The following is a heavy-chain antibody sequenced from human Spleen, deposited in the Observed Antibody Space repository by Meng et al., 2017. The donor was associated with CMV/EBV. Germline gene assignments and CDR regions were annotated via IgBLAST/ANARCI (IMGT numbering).Heavy chain of an antibody. Sequence: GGSLRLSCAASGFSFSSYAMSWVRQAPGKGLEWVSVISGSGDSTYYADSVKGRFTISRDNSKSTLYLQVNSLRAGDTAVYYCARPHLGYCSSTSCYNYFDDWGQGTLVTVSS. V-gene: IGHV3-23*01. CDR3: ARPHLGYCSSTSCYNYFDD. CDR1: GFSFSSYA. D-gene: IGHD2-2*01. J-gene: IGHJ4*02. CDR2: ISGSGDST.